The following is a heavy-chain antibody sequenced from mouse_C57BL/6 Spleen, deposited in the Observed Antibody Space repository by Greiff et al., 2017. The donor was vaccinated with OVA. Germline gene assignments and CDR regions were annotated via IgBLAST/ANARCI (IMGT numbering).Heavy chain of an antibody. D-gene: IGHD1-1*01. V-gene: IGHV14-4*01. CDR1: GFNIKDAY. J-gene: IGHJ3*01. CDR3: TTWNYYGFAY. CDR2: IDPENGDT. Sequence: VKLMESGAELVRPGASVKLSCPASGFNIKDAYMHWVKQRPEQGLEWIGWIDPENGDTEYASKFQGKATITADTSSNTAYLQLSSLTSEDTAVYYCTTWNYYGFAYGGQGTLVTVSA.